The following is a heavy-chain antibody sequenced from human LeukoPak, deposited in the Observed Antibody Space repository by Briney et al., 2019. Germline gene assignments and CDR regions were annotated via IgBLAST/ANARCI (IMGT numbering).Heavy chain of an antibody. J-gene: IGHJ4*02. CDR1: GFTFSTYT. Sequence: GGSLRLSCAASGFTFSTYTMNWVRQAPGKGLEWVAFIRYDGSNKYYADSVKGRFTISRDNSKNTLYLQMNSLRAEDTAVYYCAKDLHYYDSSGYYYWGQGTLVTVSS. CDR2: IRYDGSNK. CDR3: AKDLHYYDSSGYYY. V-gene: IGHV3-30*02. D-gene: IGHD3-22*01.